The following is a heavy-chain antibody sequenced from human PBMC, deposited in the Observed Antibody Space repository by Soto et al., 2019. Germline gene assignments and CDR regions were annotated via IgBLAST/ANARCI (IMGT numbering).Heavy chain of an antibody. J-gene: IGHJ4*02. D-gene: IGHD3-22*01. Sequence: QVHLVESGGGVVQPGRSLRLSCEASGFTFSNYGTHWVRQAPGEGLELVAHISYDGSNEHYTDSVKGRFTISRDNSKNMVFLHMNSLRPEDTAGYHCAKDTYFRDSSGYYVFDYWGQGTLVTVSS. CDR1: GFTFSNYG. CDR2: ISYDGSNE. V-gene: IGHV3-30*18. CDR3: AKDTYFRDSSGYYVFDY.